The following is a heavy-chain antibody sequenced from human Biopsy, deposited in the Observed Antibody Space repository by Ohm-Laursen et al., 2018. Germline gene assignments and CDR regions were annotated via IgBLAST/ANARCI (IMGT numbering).Heavy chain of an antibody. CDR2: IFYRGST. CDR3: ARDYDTSGYYYVS. Sequence: GTLSLTCPVSGGSISNNNYYWGWIRQPPGKGLGWFGSIFYRGSTHYKPSLKSRVNISVDTSKNQFSLKLNSVTAADTAVYYCARDYDTSGYYYVSWGQGTLVTVSS. CDR1: GGSISNNNYY. J-gene: IGHJ5*02. V-gene: IGHV4-39*01. D-gene: IGHD3-22*01.